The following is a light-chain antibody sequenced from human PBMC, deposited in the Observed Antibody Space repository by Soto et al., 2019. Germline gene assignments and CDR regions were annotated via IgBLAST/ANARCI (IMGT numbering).Light chain of an antibody. V-gene: IGKV3-11*01. J-gene: IGKJ4*01. Sequence: EIVLTHSPSTLSLSPGERATLYCMQSQSVSSYLAWYQQKPGQAPRLLIYDASNRATGIPARFSGSGSGTDFTLTIGSLETEDFAVYYCKQRSNWPLTFGGGTMVDIK. CDR2: DAS. CDR3: KQRSNWPLT. CDR1: QSVSSY.